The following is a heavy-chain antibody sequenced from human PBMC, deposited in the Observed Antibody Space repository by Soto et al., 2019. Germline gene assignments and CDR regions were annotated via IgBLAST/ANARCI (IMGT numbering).Heavy chain of an antibody. CDR3: ARVQPGDYVVASPDY. CDR2: VSAYNGNT. D-gene: IGHD4-17*01. Sequence: QVQLVQSGAELKKPGASVKVSCKASGYTFTSYGISWVRQAPGQGLEWMGCVSAYNGNTNYAQKHQGRFTMTTDPSTSTAYMELRSLRADDTAVYYCARVQPGDYVVASPDYWGQGTLVTVSS. V-gene: IGHV1-18*01. J-gene: IGHJ4*02. CDR1: GYTFTSYG.